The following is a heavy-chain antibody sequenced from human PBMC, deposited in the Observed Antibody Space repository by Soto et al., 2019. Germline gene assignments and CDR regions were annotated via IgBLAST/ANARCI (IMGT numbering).Heavy chain of an antibody. J-gene: IGHJ4*02. CDR3: ARWFYYDSSGYPDY. D-gene: IGHD3-22*01. Sequence: SETLSLTCSVSGDFISGYYWSWIRQPPGKGLEWIGYIYYSGGTNHNPSPKSRVTISVDTSQNQFSLKLSSVTAADTAVYYCARWFYYDSSGYPDYWGQGTLVTVSS. CDR2: IYYSGGT. CDR1: GDFISGYY. V-gene: IGHV4-59*01.